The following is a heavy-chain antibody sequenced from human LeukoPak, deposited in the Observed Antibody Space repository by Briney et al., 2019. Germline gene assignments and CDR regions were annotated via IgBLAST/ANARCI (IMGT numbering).Heavy chain of an antibody. Sequence: GGSLRLSCAASGXTFSSYAMHWVRQAPGKGLEWVTIISYDGSNKYYADSVKGRFTISRDNSKNTLYLQMNSLRAEDTAVYYCARRQDKYYYGSGPSFGFDPWGQGTLVTVSS. D-gene: IGHD3-10*01. V-gene: IGHV3-30-3*01. J-gene: IGHJ5*02. CDR1: GXTFSSYA. CDR2: ISYDGSNK. CDR3: ARRQDKYYYGSGPSFGFDP.